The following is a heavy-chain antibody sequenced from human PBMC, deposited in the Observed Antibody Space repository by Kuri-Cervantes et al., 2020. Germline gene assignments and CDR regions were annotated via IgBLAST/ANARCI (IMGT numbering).Heavy chain of an antibody. V-gene: IGHV3-30*02. CDR2: IRFDGSTK. Sequence: GGSLRLSCVASGFTFNTYGMHWVRQAPGKGLEWVAFIRFDGSTKYYEDSVEGRFTISRDNSKNTLYLQMNSLRAEDTAVYYCAKDRSGTYYFDYWGQGTLVTVSS. D-gene: IGHD1-26*01. J-gene: IGHJ4*02. CDR1: GFTFNTYG. CDR3: AKDRSGTYYFDY.